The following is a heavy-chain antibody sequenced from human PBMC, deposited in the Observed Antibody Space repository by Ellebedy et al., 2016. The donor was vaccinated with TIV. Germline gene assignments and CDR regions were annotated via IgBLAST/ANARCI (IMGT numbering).Heavy chain of an antibody. CDR1: GGSFSGYS. CDR2: INHSGST. V-gene: IGHV4-34*01. J-gene: IGHJ6*02. Sequence: MPSETLSLTCAVYGGSFSGYSWSWIRQSPGKGLEWIGEINHSGSTNYNPSLKSRVTITVDPSNNQFSLKLSSVTAADTAVYYCARGRRFFYYYGMDVWGQGTTVTVSS. D-gene: IGHD3-3*01. CDR3: ARGRRFFYYYGMDV.